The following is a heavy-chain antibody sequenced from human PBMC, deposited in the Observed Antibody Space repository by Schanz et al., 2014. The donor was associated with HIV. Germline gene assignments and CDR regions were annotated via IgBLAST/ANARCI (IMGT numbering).Heavy chain of an antibody. Sequence: EVQLLESGGGLVQPGGSLRLSCTASGFTFSSDAMSWVRQAPGTGLEWVSIISGSGGSIYYADSVKGRFTISRDNSKNTLFLQMNSLRAEDTAVYYCANSGYCTSGICYTRGDGMDVWGQGTTVTVSS. CDR3: ANSGYCTSGICYTRGDGMDV. J-gene: IGHJ6*02. D-gene: IGHD2-8*01. CDR1: GFTFSSDA. CDR2: ISGSGGSI. V-gene: IGHV3-23*01.